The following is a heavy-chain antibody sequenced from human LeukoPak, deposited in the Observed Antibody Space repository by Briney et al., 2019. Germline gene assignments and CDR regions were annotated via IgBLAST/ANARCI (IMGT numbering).Heavy chain of an antibody. CDR1: GYTLTGYY. J-gene: IGHJ4*02. D-gene: IGHD6-19*01. CDR3: ARDPRIAVAGKYFDY. CDR2: INPNSGGT. Sequence: ASVKVSCKASGYTLTGYYMHWVRQAPGQGLEWMGRINPNSGGTNYAQKFQGRVTMTRDTSISTAYMELSRLRSDDTAVYYCARDPRIAVAGKYFDYRGQGTLVTVSS. V-gene: IGHV1-2*06.